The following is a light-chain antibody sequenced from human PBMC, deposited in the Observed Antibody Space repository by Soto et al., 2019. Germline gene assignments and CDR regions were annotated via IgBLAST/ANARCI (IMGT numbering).Light chain of an antibody. CDR3: QQYIHWST. Sequence: EIVMTQSPATLSVSPGERATLSCRARQSVSSNLAWYQQKPGQAPRLLIYGASTRATAIPARFSGSGSATEFTLTISSLQSEDFAVYYCQQYIHWSTFGQGTKVELK. CDR1: QSVSSN. J-gene: IGKJ1*01. CDR2: GAS. V-gene: IGKV3-15*01.